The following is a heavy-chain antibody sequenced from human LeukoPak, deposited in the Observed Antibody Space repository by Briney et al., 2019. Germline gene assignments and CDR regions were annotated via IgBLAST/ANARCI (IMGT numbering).Heavy chain of an antibody. CDR3: ARARVTMVRGSGRNNAFDI. D-gene: IGHD3-10*01. J-gene: IGHJ3*02. CDR1: GYTFTGYY. CDR2: INPNSGGT. V-gene: IGHV1-2*02. Sequence: ASVKVSCKASGYTFTGYYMHWVRQAPGQGLEWMGWINPNSGGTNYAQKFQGRGTMTRDTSISTAYMELSRLRSDDTAVYYCARARVTMVRGSGRNNAFDIWGQGTMVTVSS.